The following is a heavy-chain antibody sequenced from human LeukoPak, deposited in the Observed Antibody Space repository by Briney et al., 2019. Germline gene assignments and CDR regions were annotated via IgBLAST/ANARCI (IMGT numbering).Heavy chain of an antibody. J-gene: IGHJ4*02. D-gene: IGHD2-2*01. CDR3: ARDVPAATLCFDY. CDR2: ISSSSSYI. CDR1: GFTFSSYS. V-gene: IGHV3-21*01. Sequence: PGGSLRLSCAASGFTFSSYSMNWVRQAPGKGLEWVSSISSSSSYIYYADSVKGRFTISRDNAKNSLYLQINSLRAEDTAVYYCARDVPAATLCFDYWGQGTLVTVSS.